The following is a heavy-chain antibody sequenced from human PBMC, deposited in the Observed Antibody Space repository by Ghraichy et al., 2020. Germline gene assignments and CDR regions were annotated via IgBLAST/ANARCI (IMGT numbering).Heavy chain of an antibody. V-gene: IGHV3-7*01. Sequence: LSLTCAASGFTFSRYWMSWVRQVPGKGLEWVAIIKEDGSEKYYVDSVKGRFASSRDNAKYSLFLEMNSLRAEDTAIYYCTRVGRLVDYWGQGTLVTVSS. J-gene: IGHJ4*02. CDR1: GFTFSRYW. CDR3: TRVGRLVDY. D-gene: IGHD6-19*01. CDR2: IKEDGSEK.